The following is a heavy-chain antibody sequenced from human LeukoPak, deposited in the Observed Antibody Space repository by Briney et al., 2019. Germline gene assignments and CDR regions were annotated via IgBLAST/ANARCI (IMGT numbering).Heavy chain of an antibody. CDR1: GFTFSSYN. CDR2: ISSSSSYI. Sequence: KTGGSLRLSGAASGFTFSSYNMNWVRQAPGKGLEWVSSISSSSSYIYYADSVKGRFTISRDNAKNSLYLQMNSLRAEDTAVYYCARSAHPGGSSSWYFIDWFDPWGQGTLVTVSS. J-gene: IGHJ5*02. D-gene: IGHD6-13*01. CDR3: ARSAHPGGSSSWYFIDWFDP. V-gene: IGHV3-21*01.